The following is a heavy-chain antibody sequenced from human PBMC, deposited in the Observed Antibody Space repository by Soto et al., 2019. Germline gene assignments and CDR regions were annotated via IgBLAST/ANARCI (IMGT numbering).Heavy chain of an antibody. V-gene: IGHV5-51*01. D-gene: IGHD6-19*01. CDR1: GYSFTSYW. CDR3: ARRLSTGWFFDF. Sequence: GESLKISCKVSGYSFTSYWIGGVRQMPGKGLEWMGIIYPGDSDTRYSPSLQGQVAFSADKSISTAYLQWSGLKASDTAIYYCARRLSTGWFFDFWGQGTLVTVSS. J-gene: IGHJ4*02. CDR2: IYPGDSDT.